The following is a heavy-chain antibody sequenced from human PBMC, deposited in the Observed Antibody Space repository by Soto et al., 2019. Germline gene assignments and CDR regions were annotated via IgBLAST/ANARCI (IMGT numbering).Heavy chain of an antibody. CDR1: GGSISSYY. Sequence: TLSLTCTVSGGSISSYYWSCIRLPPGKGLEWIGYIYYSGSTNYNPTLKSRVTISVDTSKNQFSLKLSSVTAADTAVYYCAAEPWLGQIDYWGQRTLVTGS. D-gene: IGHD6-19*01. V-gene: IGHV4-59*01. CDR3: AAEPWLGQIDY. CDR2: IYYSGST. J-gene: IGHJ4*02.